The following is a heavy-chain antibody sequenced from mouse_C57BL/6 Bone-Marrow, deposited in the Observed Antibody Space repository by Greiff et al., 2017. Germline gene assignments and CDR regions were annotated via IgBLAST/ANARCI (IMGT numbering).Heavy chain of an antibody. V-gene: IGHV1-64*01. CDR1: GYTFTSYW. D-gene: IGHD2-3*01. Sequence: QVQLQQPGAELVKPGASVKLSCKASGYTFTSYWMHWVKQRPGQGLEWIGMIHPNSGSTNYNEKFKSKDTLTVDKSSSTAYMQLSSLTSEDSAVDYCERQRWLQLYYFDYWGQGTTLTVSS. CDR2: IHPNSGST. CDR3: ERQRWLQLYYFDY. J-gene: IGHJ2*01.